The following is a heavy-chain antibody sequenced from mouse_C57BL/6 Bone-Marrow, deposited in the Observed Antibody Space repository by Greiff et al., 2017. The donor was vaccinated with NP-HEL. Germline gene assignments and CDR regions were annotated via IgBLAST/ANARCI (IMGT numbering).Heavy chain of an antibody. V-gene: IGHV1-22*01. CDR3: ARWIYYDYDLFAY. Sequence: VQLKQSGPELVKPGASVKMSCKASGYTFTDYNMHWVKQSHGKSLEWIGYINPNNGGTSYNQKFKGKATLTVNKSSSTAYMELRSLTSEDSAVYYCARWIYYDYDLFAYWGQGTLVTVSA. J-gene: IGHJ3*01. CDR2: INPNNGGT. CDR1: GYTFTDYN. D-gene: IGHD2-4*01.